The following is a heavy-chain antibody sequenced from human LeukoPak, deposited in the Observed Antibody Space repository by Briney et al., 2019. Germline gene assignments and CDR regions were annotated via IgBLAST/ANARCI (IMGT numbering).Heavy chain of an antibody. CDR1: GFSVGSSDWY. V-gene: IGHV4-4*09. Sequence: SETLSLTCAVSGFSVGSSDWYWSWIRQPPGKDLEVIGYTYIRGDTNYNPSIKSRVTMSLDTSKNVLSLKMNSVTAADTAVYYCARTARVFDFWGQGISVTVSS. J-gene: IGHJ4*02. CDR3: ARTARVFDF. CDR2: TYIRGDT. D-gene: IGHD5-18*01.